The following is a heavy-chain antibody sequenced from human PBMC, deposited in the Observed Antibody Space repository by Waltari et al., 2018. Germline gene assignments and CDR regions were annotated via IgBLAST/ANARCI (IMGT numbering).Heavy chain of an antibody. Sequence: QVQLVQSGAEVKKPGASVKVSCKASGYTFTGYYMHWVRQAPGQGLEWMGWTNPNSGGTNYAQKLQGRITMTRDTSISTAYMELSRLRSDDTAVYYCARAPSNRRGYGVPPQLDCDYWGQGTLVTVSS. CDR2: TNPNSGGT. V-gene: IGHV1-2*02. CDR3: ARAPSNRRGYGVPPQLDCDY. J-gene: IGHJ4*02. CDR1: GYTFTGYY. D-gene: IGHD4-17*01.